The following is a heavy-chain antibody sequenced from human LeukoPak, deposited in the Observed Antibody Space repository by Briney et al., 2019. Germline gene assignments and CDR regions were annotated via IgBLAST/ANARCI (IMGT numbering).Heavy chain of an antibody. J-gene: IGHJ4*02. CDR2: INYSGST. CDR3: ARYVVYGSGKYYFDY. Sequence: SETLSLTCTVSGGSVSSTTYYWSWIRQPPGKGLEWLASINYSGSTYYNPSLKSRVTISVDTSENQFSLKLSSVTAADTAEYYCARYVVYGSGKYYFDYWGQGTLVTVSS. V-gene: IGHV4-39*01. D-gene: IGHD3-10*01. CDR1: GGSVSSTTYY.